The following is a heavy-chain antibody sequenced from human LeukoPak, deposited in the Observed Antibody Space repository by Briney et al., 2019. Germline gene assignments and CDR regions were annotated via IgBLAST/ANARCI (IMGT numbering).Heavy chain of an antibody. CDR1: GFTFSNYG. CDR2: ISYDGSNK. J-gene: IGHJ4*02. D-gene: IGHD3-10*01. V-gene: IGHV3-30*18. CDR3: AKTAFLLWFGELDY. Sequence: PGGSLRLSCAASGFTFSNYGMHWVRQVPGKGLEWVAMISYDGSNKYYADSVKGRFTISRDNSKNTLYLQMNSLRAEDTAVYYCAKTAFLLWFGELDYWGQGTLVTVSS.